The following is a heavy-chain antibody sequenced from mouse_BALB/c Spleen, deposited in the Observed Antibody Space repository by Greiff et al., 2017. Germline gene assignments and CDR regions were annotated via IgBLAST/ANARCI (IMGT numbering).Heavy chain of an antibody. CDR3: TRSLYNGYYHVPYYYAMDY. V-gene: IGHV1-18*01. J-gene: IGHJ4*01. CDR2: INPNNGGT. Sequence: VQLQQSGPELVKPGASVKIPCKASGYTFTDYNMDWVKQSHGKSLEWIGDINPNNGGTIYNQKFKGKATLTVDKSSSTAYMELRSLTSEDTAVYYCTRSLYNGYYHVPYYYAMDYGGKGTSVTVSS. D-gene: IGHD2-3*01. CDR1: GYTFTDYN.